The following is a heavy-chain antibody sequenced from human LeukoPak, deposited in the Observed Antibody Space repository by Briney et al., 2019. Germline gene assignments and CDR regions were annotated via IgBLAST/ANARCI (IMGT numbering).Heavy chain of an antibody. Sequence: APVKVSCKTSGYTFTGYYLHWVQQAPGQGLEWMGWINPVTGGTKYAQKFYAKITMTRDTSISTAFLEVTSLKSDDTAVYYCARVARSTNHLHFDYWGQGTLVTVSS. J-gene: IGHJ4*02. D-gene: IGHD4-17*01. CDR2: INPVTGGT. CDR1: GYTFTGYY. V-gene: IGHV1-2*02. CDR3: ARVARSTNHLHFDY.